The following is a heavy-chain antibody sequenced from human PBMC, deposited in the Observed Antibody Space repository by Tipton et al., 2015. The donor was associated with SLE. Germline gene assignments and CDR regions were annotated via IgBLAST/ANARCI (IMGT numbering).Heavy chain of an antibody. J-gene: IGHJ2*01. Sequence: SLRLSCAASGFTFSSYAMSWVRQAPGKGLEWVSAISGSGGSTYYADSVKGRFTISRDNSKNTLYLQMNSLRAEDTAVYYCAKGLIAGYWYFDLWGRGTLVTVSS. CDR3: AKGLIAGYWYFDL. CDR2: ISGSGGST. CDR1: GFTFSSYA. D-gene: IGHD2-21*01. V-gene: IGHV3-23*01.